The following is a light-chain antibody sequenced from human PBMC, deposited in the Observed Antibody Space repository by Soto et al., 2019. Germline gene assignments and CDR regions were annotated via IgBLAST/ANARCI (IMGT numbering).Light chain of an antibody. CDR1: QGISSS. CDR3: QQLNTYPWT. J-gene: IGKJ1*01. V-gene: IGKV1-9*01. CDR2: AAS. Sequence: DIHLTQSPSFLSASVGDRVTITCRASQGISSSLAWYQQEPGKVPNLLIYAASTLQSGVPSRFSGSGSGTEFTLTISSLQPEDFATYYCQQLNTYPWTFGQGTKVEIK.